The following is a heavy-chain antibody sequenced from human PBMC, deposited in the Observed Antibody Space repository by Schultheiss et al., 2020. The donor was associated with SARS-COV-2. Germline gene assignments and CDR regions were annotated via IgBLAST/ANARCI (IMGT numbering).Heavy chain of an antibody. CDR1: GGSISSGAYY. V-gene: IGHV4-31*03. Sequence: SETLSLTCTVSGGSISSGAYYWSWIRQHPGKGLEWIGYIYYSGSTYYNPSLKSRVTISVDTSKNQFSLKLSSVTAADTAVYYCASSNYGSGSYSFYFDYWGQGTLVTVSS. CDR2: IYYSGST. CDR3: ASSNYGSGSYSFYFDY. D-gene: IGHD3-10*01. J-gene: IGHJ4*02.